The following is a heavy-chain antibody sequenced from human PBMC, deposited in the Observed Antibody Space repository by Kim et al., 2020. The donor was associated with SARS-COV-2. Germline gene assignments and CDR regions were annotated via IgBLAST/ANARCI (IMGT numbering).Heavy chain of an antibody. J-gene: IGHJ5*02. D-gene: IGHD4-17*01. Sequence: SMKGRFTIARENVKNTLYLQRSSLRAEDTAVYYCTRPATVTTVTLWFDPWGQGTLVTVSS. CDR3: TRPATVTTVTLWFDP. V-gene: IGHV3-74*01.